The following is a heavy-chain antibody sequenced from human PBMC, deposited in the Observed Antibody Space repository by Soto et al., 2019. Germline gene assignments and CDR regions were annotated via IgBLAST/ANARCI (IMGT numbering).Heavy chain of an antibody. Sequence: QVQLQESGPGLVKPSQTLSLTCTVSGCSISSGGYYWSWIRQQPGKCLEWFGYIYYSGSTYYNPSLKSRVTISVDTSKNQFSLKLSSVTAADTAVYYCARDRECSGCNCYNYFDYWGQGTLVTVSS. D-gene: IGHD2-15*01. V-gene: IGHV4-31*03. CDR3: ARDRECSGCNCYNYFDY. CDR2: IYYSGST. CDR1: GCSISSGGYY. J-gene: IGHJ4*02.